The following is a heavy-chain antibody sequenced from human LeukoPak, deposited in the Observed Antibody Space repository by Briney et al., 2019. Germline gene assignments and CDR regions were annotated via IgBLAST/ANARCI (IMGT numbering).Heavy chain of an antibody. CDR2: ISGSGGST. CDR3: AKNSGSSVNYYYYMDV. Sequence: GGSLRLSCAASGFTFSSYAMSWVRQAPGKGLEWVSAISGSGGSTYYADSVKGRFTISRDNSKNTLYLQMNGLRAEDTAVYYCAKNSGSSVNYYYYMDVWGKGTTVTASS. CDR1: GFTFSSYA. J-gene: IGHJ6*03. V-gene: IGHV3-23*01. D-gene: IGHD1-26*01.